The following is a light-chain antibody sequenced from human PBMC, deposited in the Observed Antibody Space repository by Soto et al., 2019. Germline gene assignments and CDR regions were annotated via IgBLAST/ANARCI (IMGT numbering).Light chain of an antibody. CDR2: EVS. CDR3: SSYAGSNNFEV. J-gene: IGLJ1*01. Sequence: QSVLTQPPSASGSPGQSVTISCTGTSSEVGGYNYVSWYQQHPGKAPKLMIYEVSKRPSGVPDRFSGSKSGYTSSLTVSGLQAEDEADYYCSSYAGSNNFEVFGTGTKVTV. CDR1: SSEVGGYNY. V-gene: IGLV2-8*01.